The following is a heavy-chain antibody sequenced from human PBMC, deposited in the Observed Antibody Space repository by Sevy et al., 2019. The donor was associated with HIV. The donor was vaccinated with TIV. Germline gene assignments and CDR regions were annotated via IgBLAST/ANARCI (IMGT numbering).Heavy chain of an antibody. CDR3: GGSNSDAAFDI. D-gene: IGHD6-13*01. CDR2: INGDGSSI. J-gene: IGHJ3*02. CDR1: GFSFSNNW. Sequence: GGSLRLSCATSGFSFSNNWMHWVRQAPGKGLVWVSRINGDGSSISYADPVNGRFTISRDNAKNTLYLQMNSLRVEDTAVYYCGGSNSDAAFDIWGPGTMVTVS. V-gene: IGHV3-74*01.